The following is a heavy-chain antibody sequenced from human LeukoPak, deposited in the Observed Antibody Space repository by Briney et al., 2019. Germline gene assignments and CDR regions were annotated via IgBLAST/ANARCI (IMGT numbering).Heavy chain of an antibody. V-gene: IGHV3-30*18. D-gene: IGHD6-19*01. CDR2: ISYDGSNK. CDR1: GFTFISYG. Sequence: GRSLRLSCAASGFTFISYGMHWVRQAPGKGLEWVAVISYDGSNKYYADSVKGRFTISRDNSKNTLYLQMNSLRAEDTAVYYCAKDHAAVAGYYFDYWGQGNLVTVSS. CDR3: AKDHAAVAGYYFDY. J-gene: IGHJ4*02.